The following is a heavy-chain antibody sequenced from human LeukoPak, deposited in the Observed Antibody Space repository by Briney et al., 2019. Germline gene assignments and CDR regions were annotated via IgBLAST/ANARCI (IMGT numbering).Heavy chain of an antibody. CDR2: IKQDGSEK. V-gene: IGHV3-7*01. CDR1: GFTFSSYW. Sequence: GGSLRLSCAASGFTFSSYWMSWVRQAPGKGLEWVANIKQDGSEKYYVDSVKGRFTISRDNAKNSLYLQMNSLRAEDTAVYYCAGELVVPAATYNYFDYWGQGTLVTVSS. D-gene: IGHD2-2*01. CDR3: AGELVVPAATYNYFDY. J-gene: IGHJ4*02.